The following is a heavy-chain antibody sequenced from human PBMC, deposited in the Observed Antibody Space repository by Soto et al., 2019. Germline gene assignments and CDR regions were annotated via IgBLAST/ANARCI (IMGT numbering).Heavy chain of an antibody. CDR1: GFSLSTSGMC. D-gene: IGHD1-20*01. J-gene: IGHJ6*02. CDR2: IDWDDDK. V-gene: IGHV2-70*01. Sequence: GSGPTLVNPTQTLTLTCTFSGFSLSTSGMCVSWIRQPPGKALEWLALIDWDDDKYYSTSLKTRLTISKDTSKNQVVLTMTNMDPVDTATYYCARTYLTGTTGQKGDAYGMDVWGQGTTVTVSS. CDR3: ARTYLTGTTGQKGDAYGMDV.